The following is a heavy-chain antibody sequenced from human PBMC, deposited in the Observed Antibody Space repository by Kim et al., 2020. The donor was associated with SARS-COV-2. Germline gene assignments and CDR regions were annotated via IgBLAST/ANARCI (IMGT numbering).Heavy chain of an antibody. D-gene: IGHD2-21*02. V-gene: IGHV6-1*01. J-gene: IGHJ5*02. CDR3: ARDLCGGDCYATLKNWFEP. CDR2: TYYRSKWYN. Sequence: SQTLSLTCAISGDSVSSNSAAWNWIRQSPSRGLEWLGRTYYRSKWYNDYAVSVKSRITINPDTSKNQFSLQLNSVTPEDTAVYYCARDLCGGDCYATLKNWFEPWGQGTLVTVSS. CDR1: GDSVSSNSAA.